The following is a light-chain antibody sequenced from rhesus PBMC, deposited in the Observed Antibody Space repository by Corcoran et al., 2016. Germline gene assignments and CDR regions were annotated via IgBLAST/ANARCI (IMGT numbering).Light chain of an antibody. V-gene: IGKV1-74*01. CDR2: KAS. Sequence: DIQMTQSPSSLSASVGDRVTITCRASENVNNYLNWYKQKPGKAPKLLIYKASTLKSGVPSRFSGSGSGTDYTFTISSLQPEDVATYYCQHGYGTPYSFGQGTKVEIK. J-gene: IGKJ2*01. CDR1: ENVNNY. CDR3: QHGYGTPYS.